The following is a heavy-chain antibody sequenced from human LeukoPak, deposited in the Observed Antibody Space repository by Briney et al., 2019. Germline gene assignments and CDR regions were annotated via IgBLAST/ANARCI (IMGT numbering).Heavy chain of an antibody. D-gene: IGHD1-14*01. CDR2: IHYSGST. J-gene: IGHJ3*02. V-gene: IGHV4-39*01. CDR3: ARHDHRGGAFDI. CDR1: GGSISSSSYY. Sequence: SETLSLTCTVSGGSISSSSYYWGWIRQPPGKGLEWIGTIHYSGSTYYNPSLRSRVTISVDTSKNQLSLKLNSVTAADTAVYHCARHDHRGGAFDIWGQGTMVTVSS.